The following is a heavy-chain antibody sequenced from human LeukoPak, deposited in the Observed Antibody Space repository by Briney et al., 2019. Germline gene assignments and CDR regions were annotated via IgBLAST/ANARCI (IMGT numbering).Heavy chain of an antibody. Sequence: GGSLRLSCAASGFTFSDYYMNWIRQAPGKGLEWVSYISISGTTIYYADSVKGRFTISRDNAKNSLYLQMNSLRAEDTAVYYCARSDHYDSNGYYDYWAREPWSPSPQ. CDR3: ARSDHYDSNGYYDY. V-gene: IGHV3-11*01. J-gene: IGHJ4*02. CDR2: ISISGTTI. D-gene: IGHD3-22*01. CDR1: GFTFSDYY.